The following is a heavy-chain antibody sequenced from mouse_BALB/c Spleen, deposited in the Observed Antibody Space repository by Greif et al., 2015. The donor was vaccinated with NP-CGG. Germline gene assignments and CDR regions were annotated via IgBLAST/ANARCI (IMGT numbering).Heavy chain of an antibody. J-gene: IGHJ2*01. V-gene: IGHV2-2*02. CDR2: IWSGGST. CDR3: ARNWDY. CDR1: GFSLTSYG. Sequence: QVQLKQSGPGLVQPSQSLSITCTVSGFSLTSYGVHWVRQSPGKGLEWLGVIWSGGSTDYNAAFISRLSISKDNSKSQVFFKMNSLQANDTAIYYCARNWDYWGQGTLSQSPQ.